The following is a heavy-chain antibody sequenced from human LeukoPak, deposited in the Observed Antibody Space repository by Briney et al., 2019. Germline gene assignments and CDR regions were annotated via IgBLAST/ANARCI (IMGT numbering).Heavy chain of an antibody. CDR1: GYTLTELS. Sequence: ASVKVSCKVSGYTLTELSMHWVRQAPGQGLEWMGIINPSGGSTSYAQKFQGRVTMTRDTSTSTVYMELSSLRSEDTAVYYCARDSVTSYYWGQGTLVTVSS. V-gene: IGHV1-46*01. CDR3: ARDSVTSYY. CDR2: INPSGGST. D-gene: IGHD4-17*01. J-gene: IGHJ4*02.